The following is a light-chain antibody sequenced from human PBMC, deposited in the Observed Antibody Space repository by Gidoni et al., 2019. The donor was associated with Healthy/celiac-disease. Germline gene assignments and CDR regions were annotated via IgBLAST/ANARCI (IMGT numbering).Light chain of an antibody. CDR3: QQRSNWTPIA. V-gene: IGKV3-11*01. Sequence: ETVLTLSPSTLSLSPGESATLSCSASQSVSSSLAWYQPKPGQAPRLLISDASNRATGIPARCSGSGSGADFTLTLSRLEAEDFAVYYCQQRSNWTPIAFGQGTRLEIK. J-gene: IGKJ5*01. CDR2: DAS. CDR1: QSVSSS.